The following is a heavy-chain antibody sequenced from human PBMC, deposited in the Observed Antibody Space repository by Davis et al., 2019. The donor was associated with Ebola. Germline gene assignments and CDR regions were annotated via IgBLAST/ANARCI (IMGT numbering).Heavy chain of an antibody. CDR2: INPNSGGT. D-gene: IGHD6-19*01. J-gene: IGHJ4*02. CDR1: GYTFTSYD. CDR3: ARARAVAGSRRGYYFDY. V-gene: IGHV1-2*02. Sequence: AASVKVSCKASGYTFTSYDINWVRQATGQGLEWMGWINPNSGGTNYAQKFQGRVTMTRDTSISTAYMELSRLRSDDTAVYYCARARAVAGSRRGYYFDYWGQGTLVAVSS.